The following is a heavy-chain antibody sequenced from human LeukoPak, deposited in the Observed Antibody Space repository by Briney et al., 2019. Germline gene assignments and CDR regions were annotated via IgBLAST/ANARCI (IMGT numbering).Heavy chain of an antibody. CDR2: ISSDGSNK. CDR3: ASDLQWTLWY. CDR1: GFTFSRYG. Sequence: GGSLRLSCAASGFTFSRYGMHWVRQAPGKGLEWVAVISSDGSNKYYADSVKGRFTISRDSAKNSLYLQMNSLRAEDTAVYYCASDLQWTLWYWGQGTLVTVSS. D-gene: IGHD4-11*01. J-gene: IGHJ4*02. V-gene: IGHV3-30*03.